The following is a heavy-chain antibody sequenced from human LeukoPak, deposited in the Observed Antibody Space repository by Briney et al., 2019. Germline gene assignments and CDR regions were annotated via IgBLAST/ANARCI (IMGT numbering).Heavy chain of an antibody. J-gene: IGHJ4*02. V-gene: IGHV3-48*03. CDR3: ARTEALGATTDNIFDY. CDR2: ISSSGSTI. CDR1: GFMFSSYE. D-gene: IGHD1-26*01. Sequence: GGSLRLSCAASGFMFSSYEMNWVRQAPGKGLEWVSYISSSGSTIYYADSVKGRFTISRDNAKNSLYLQMNSLRAEDTAVYYCARTEALGATTDNIFDYWGQGTLVTVSS.